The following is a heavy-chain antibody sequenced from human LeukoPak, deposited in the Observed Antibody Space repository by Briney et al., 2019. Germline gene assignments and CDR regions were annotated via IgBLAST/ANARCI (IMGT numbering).Heavy chain of an antibody. CDR1: GFTFSDYF. V-gene: IGHV3-21*01. J-gene: IGHJ1*01. CDR3: ARGYCGGDCYGD. Sequence: PGGSLRLSCAASGFTFSDYFMNWVRQAPGKGLEYVSSISGSSRHIYYADSAKGRFTISRDNTKSSLYLQMNSLRVEDMAVYYCARGYCGGDCYGDWGQGTLVTVSS. CDR2: ISGSSRHI. D-gene: IGHD2-21*02.